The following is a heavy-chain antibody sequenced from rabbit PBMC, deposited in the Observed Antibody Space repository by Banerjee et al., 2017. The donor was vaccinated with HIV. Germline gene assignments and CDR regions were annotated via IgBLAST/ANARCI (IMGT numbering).Heavy chain of an antibody. D-gene: IGHD4-2*01. V-gene: IGHV1S45*01. CDR2: IYGGSGGST. CDR3: ARAKYVGWDYGGFNL. Sequence: QEQLEESGGDLVKPGASLTLTCTASGFSFSSSYYMCWVRQAPGQGLECIACIYGGSGGSTWYANWAKGQFTISKTSSTTVTLQLTSLTAADTATYFCARAKYVGWDYGGFNLWGPGTLVTVS. CDR1: GFSFSSSYY. J-gene: IGHJ4*01.